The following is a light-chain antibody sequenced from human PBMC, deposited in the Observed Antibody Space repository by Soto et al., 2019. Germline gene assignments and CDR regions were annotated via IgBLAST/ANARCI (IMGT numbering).Light chain of an antibody. V-gene: IGLV2-14*01. J-gene: IGLJ1*01. CDR3: SSYTSSSTV. CDR1: SSDVGGYNY. Sequence: HSELTQPASVSVSPGQSITISCTGTSSDVGGYNYVSWYQQHPGKAPKLMIYDVSNRPSGVSNRFSGSKSGNTASLTISGLQAEDEADYYCSSYTSSSTVFGTGTKVTVL. CDR2: DVS.